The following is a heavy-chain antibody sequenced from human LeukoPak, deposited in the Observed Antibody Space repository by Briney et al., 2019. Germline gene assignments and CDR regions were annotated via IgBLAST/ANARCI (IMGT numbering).Heavy chain of an antibody. CDR2: IYFSGST. CDR1: GDSISSGSYY. Sequence: SQTLSLTCTVSGDSISSGSYYWNWIRQPAGKGLEWIGRIYFSGSTNYNPSLKSRVTISVDRSKNQSSLRLSSVTAADTAVYYCARDDAYSSGEEAFNIWGQGTVIIVSS. D-gene: IGHD6-19*01. V-gene: IGHV4-61*02. J-gene: IGHJ3*02. CDR3: ARDDAYSSGEEAFNI.